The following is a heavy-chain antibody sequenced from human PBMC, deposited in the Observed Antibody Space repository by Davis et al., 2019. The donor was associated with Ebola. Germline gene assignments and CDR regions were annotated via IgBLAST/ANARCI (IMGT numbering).Heavy chain of an antibody. CDR3: AKIEAYGSGNFFDY. D-gene: IGHD3-10*01. J-gene: IGHJ4*02. CDR2: INPSSDHI. CDR1: GFTFSNFA. V-gene: IGHV3-23*01. Sequence: GGSLRLSCAASGFTFSNFAMTWVRQAPGKGLEWVSTINPSSDHIYYAESVKGRFTISRDNPKNTLYLLMNSLRAEDTAVYYCAKIEAYGSGNFFDYWGQGTLVTVSS.